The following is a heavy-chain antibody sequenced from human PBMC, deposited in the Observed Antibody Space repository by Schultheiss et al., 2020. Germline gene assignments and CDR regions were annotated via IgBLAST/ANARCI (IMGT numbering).Heavy chain of an antibody. D-gene: IGHD3-22*01. Sequence: GGSLRLSCAASGFTFSSYAMSWVRQAPGKGLEWVSAISGSGGSTYYADSVKGRFTISRDNSKNTLYLQMNSLRAEDTAVYYCAKGSVAFITMIVVDSYYFDYWGQGNLGTVSS. J-gene: IGHJ4*02. CDR1: GFTFSSYA. CDR3: AKGSVAFITMIVVDSYYFDY. V-gene: IGHV3-23*01. CDR2: ISGSGGST.